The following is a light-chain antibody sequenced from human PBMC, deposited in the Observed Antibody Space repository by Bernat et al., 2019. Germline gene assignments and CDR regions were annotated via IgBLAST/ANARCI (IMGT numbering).Light chain of an antibody. J-gene: IGLJ1*01. CDR2: EVS. CDR3: SSYAGRNIGV. V-gene: IGLV2-8*01. CDR1: SSDVGGYNY. Sequence: QSALTQPPSASGSPGQSVTISCTGTSSDVGGYNYVSWYQQRPGKAPKLMIYEVSKRPSGVPDRFSGSKTGNTASLTVSGLQAGDEADYYCSSYAGRNIGVVGTGTTVTVL.